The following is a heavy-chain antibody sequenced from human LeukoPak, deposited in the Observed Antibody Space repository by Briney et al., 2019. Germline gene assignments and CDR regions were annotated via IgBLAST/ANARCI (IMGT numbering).Heavy chain of an antibody. D-gene: IGHD1-20*01. CDR3: ARDQSITGYNWSDP. V-gene: IGHV1-2*02. CDR2: INPNSGGT. Sequence: GASVKVSCKASGYTFTGYYMHWVRQAPGQGLEWMGWINPNSGGTNYAQKFQGRVTMTRDTSISTAYMELSRLRSDDTAVYYCARDQSITGYNWSDPWGQGTLVTVSS. CDR1: GYTFTGYY. J-gene: IGHJ5*02.